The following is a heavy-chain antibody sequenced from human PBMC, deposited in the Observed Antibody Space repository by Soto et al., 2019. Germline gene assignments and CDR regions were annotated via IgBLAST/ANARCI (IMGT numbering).Heavy chain of an antibody. V-gene: IGHV3-23*01. CDR3: ATRNLAYCSGATCNPFDF. CDR2: ISLSGDTT. D-gene: IGHD2-15*01. J-gene: IGHJ4*02. Sequence: GGSLRLSCAASGFTFSTYAMSWVRQAPGKGLEWVSTISLSGDTTYSGDSVRGRFAVSRDNSKNTVYLQMNSLRAEDTAIYYCATRNLAYCSGATCNPFDFWGQGTLVTVSS. CDR1: GFTFSTYA.